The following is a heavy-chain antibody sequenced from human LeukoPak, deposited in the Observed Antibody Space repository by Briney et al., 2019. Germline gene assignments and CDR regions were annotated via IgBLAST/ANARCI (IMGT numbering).Heavy chain of an antibody. Sequence: GGSPRLSCAASGFTFSSYAMHWVRQAPGKGLEWVAVISYDGSNKYYADSVKGRFTISKDNSKNTLYLQMNSLRAEDTAVYYCARDSSPYYYGSGSHDYWGQGTLVTVSS. J-gene: IGHJ4*02. V-gene: IGHV3-30*04. CDR2: ISYDGSNK. D-gene: IGHD3-10*01. CDR3: ARDSSPYYYGSGSHDY. CDR1: GFTFSSYA.